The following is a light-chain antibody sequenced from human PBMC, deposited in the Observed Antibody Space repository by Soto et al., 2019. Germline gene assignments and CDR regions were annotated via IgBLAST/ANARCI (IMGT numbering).Light chain of an antibody. J-gene: IGLJ2*01. V-gene: IGLV2-23*01. Sequence: QSALTHPASVSGSRGRSITISCAGTSRDVGNYNLVSWYQQCPGKAPKLMIYEDTKRPSGVSHRFSGSKSGNTASLTISGLQPEDEAGYYCCSYAGSSTVVFGGGTKVTVL. CDR2: EDT. CDR1: SRDVGNYNL. CDR3: CSYAGSSTVV.